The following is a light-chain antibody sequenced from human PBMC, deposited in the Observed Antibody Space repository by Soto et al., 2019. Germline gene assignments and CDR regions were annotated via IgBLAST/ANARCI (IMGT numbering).Light chain of an antibody. J-gene: IGKJ1*01. Sequence: IRRTQSPSTLSPSVEDRVTITARAMQRFSSWVAGYQQKPGKAPNLLIYKASNLESGVPSRFSGSGSGTEFTLTISNLQPDDFATYYCQQYYSFWTFGQGTKVEIK. CDR1: QRFSSW. CDR3: QQYYSFWT. V-gene: IGKV1-5*03. CDR2: KAS.